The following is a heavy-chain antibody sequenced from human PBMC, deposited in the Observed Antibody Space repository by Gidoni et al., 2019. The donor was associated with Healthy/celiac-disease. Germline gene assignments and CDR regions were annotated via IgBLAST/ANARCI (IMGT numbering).Heavy chain of an antibody. J-gene: IGHJ4*02. Sequence: QVQLQESGPGLVKPSETLSLTFPVSGGSISSYYWSWIRQPPGKGLEWIGYIYYSGSTNYNPSLKSRVTISVDTSKNQFSLKLSSVTAADTAVYYCARAYSSGWSAYFDYWGQGTLVTVSS. CDR2: IYYSGST. D-gene: IGHD6-19*01. CDR3: ARAYSSGWSAYFDY. V-gene: IGHV4-59*01. CDR1: GGSISSYY.